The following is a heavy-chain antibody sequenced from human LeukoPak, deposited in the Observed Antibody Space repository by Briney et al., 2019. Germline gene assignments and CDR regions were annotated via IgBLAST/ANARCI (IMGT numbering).Heavy chain of an antibody. D-gene: IGHD3-10*01. V-gene: IGHV3-7*01. CDR3: AREDRFGSIITPGYYYYYMDV. CDR1: GFTFSSYW. CDR2: IKQDGSEK. J-gene: IGHJ6*03. Sequence: GGSLRLSCVASGFTFSSYWMSWVRQAPGKGLEWVANIKQDGSEKYYVDSVKGRFTISRDNAKNSLYLQMNSLRAEDTAVYYCAREDRFGSIITPGYYYYYMDVWGKGTTVTVSS.